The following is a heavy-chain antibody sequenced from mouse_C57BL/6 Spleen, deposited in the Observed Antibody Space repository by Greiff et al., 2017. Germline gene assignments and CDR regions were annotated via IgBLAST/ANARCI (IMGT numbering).Heavy chain of an antibody. CDR3: AREDYDVGYFDY. V-gene: IGHV5-6*01. CDR1: GFTFSSYG. D-gene: IGHD2-4*01. CDR2: ISSGGSYT. J-gene: IGHJ2*01. Sequence: EVNVVESGGDLVKPGGSLKLSCAASGFTFSSYGMSWVRQTPDKRLEWVATISSGGSYTYYPDSVKGRFTISRDNAKNTLYLQMSSLKSEDTAMYYCAREDYDVGYFDYWGQGTTLTVSS.